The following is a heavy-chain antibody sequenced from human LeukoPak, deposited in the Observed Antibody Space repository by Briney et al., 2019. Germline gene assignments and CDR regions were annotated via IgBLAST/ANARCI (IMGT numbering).Heavy chain of an antibody. CDR1: GFTFSNYG. V-gene: IGHV3-30*03. CDR3: ARGGNEGDYGGHSGSFDY. D-gene: IGHD4-23*01. CDR2: ISYDGRNE. J-gene: IGHJ4*02. Sequence: QPGGSLRLSCAASGFTFSNYGMHWVRQAPGKGLEWVAVISYDGRNEWYADSVKGRFTISRDTSKNTLYLQMNNLRTEDTAIYHCARGGNEGDYGGHSGSFDYWGQGSLVTVSS.